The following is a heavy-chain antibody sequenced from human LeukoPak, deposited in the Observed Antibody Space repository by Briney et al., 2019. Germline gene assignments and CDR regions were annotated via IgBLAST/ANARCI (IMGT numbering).Heavy chain of an antibody. D-gene: IGHD2-15*01. V-gene: IGHV1-2*02. J-gene: IGHJ4*02. CDR3: ARGPPRLGYCSGGSCKLSYIWPGIDY. Sequence: ASVKVSCKASGYTFTGYYMHWVRQAPGQGLEWMGWINPNSGGTNYAQKFQGRVTMTRDTSISTAYMELSRLRSDDTAVYYCARGPPRLGYCSGGSCKLSYIWPGIDYWGQGTLVTVYS. CDR2: INPNSGGT. CDR1: GYTFTGYY.